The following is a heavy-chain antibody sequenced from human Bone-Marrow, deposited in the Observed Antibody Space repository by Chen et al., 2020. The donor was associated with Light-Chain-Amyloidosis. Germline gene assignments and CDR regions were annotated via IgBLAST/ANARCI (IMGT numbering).Heavy chain of an antibody. CDR1: GFTFGDYA. V-gene: IGHV3-49*03. CDR2: IGSKAYGVTT. CDR3: TRITVYYDSSGYPDY. J-gene: IGHJ4*02. Sequence: EVQLVGSGGGLVQPGRSLRLSCTASGFTFGDYAMSWFRQAPGKGLEWVGFIGSKAYGVTTEYAASVKGRFTISRDDSKSIAYLQMNSLKTEDTAVYYCTRITVYYDSSGYPDYWGQGTLVTVSS. D-gene: IGHD3-22*01.